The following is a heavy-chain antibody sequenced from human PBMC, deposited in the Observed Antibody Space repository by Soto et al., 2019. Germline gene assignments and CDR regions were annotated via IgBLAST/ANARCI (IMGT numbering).Heavy chain of an antibody. CDR1: GGSISSYY. Sequence: SETLSLTCTVSGGSISSYYWSWIRQPAGKGLEWIGRIYTSGSTNYNPSLKSRVTMSVDTSKNQFSLRLSSVTAADTAVYYCAISPQRFGELAFDYWGQGTLVTVSS. D-gene: IGHD3-10*01. CDR2: IYTSGST. J-gene: IGHJ4*02. CDR3: AISPQRFGELAFDY. V-gene: IGHV4-4*07.